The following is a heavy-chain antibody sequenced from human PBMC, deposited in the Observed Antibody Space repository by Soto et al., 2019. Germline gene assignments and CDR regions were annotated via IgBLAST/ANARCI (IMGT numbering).Heavy chain of an antibody. J-gene: IGHJ4*02. V-gene: IGHV3-9*01. Sequence: SLRLSCAASGFTFDDYAMHWVRQAPGKGLEWVSGISWNTGGIDYADSVKGRFTISRDNAKNSLYLQMNSLRAEDTALYYCAKSRTYTNGPDYWGQGTLVTVSS. D-gene: IGHD2-8*01. CDR3: AKSRTYTNGPDY. CDR1: GFTFDDYA. CDR2: ISWNTGGI.